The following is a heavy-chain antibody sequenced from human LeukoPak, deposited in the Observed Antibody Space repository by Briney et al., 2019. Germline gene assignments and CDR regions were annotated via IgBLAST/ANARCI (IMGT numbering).Heavy chain of an antibody. CDR2: IIPILGIA. Sequence: SVKVSCKASGGTFSSYAISWVRQAPGQGLEWMGRIIPILGIANYAQKFQGRVTITADNSTSTAYMELSSLRSEDTAVYYCASSAYSSSSVPHYYYYGMDVWGQGTTVTVSS. D-gene: IGHD6-6*01. V-gene: IGHV1-69*04. J-gene: IGHJ6*02. CDR3: ASSAYSSSSVPHYYYYGMDV. CDR1: GGTFSSYA.